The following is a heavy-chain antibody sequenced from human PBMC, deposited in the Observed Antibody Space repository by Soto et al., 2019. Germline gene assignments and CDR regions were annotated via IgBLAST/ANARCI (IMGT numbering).Heavy chain of an antibody. Sequence: GGSLRLSCAASGFTFSSYAMTWVRQAPGKGLEWVSGISGRGGSTYYADSVKGRFKISRDNSKNTLYLQMNSLRAEDTAVYYCAKSLVGGSEPNYYYSSGMDVWGQGTTVTVSS. J-gene: IGHJ6*02. D-gene: IGHD3-10*01. CDR2: ISGRGGST. CDR3: AKSLVGGSEPNYYYSSGMDV. V-gene: IGHV3-23*01. CDR1: GFTFSSYA.